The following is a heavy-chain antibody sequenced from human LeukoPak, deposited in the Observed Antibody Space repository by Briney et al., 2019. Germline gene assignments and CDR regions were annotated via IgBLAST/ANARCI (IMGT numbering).Heavy chain of an antibody. D-gene: IGHD6-13*01. Sequence: GGSLRLSCAASAFTFSSYAMSWVRQAPGKGLEWVSTISGSGGSTYYADSVKGRFTISGDNSKNTLYLQMNSLRAEDTAVYYCAKRRQLVGWEIDYWGQGTLVTVSS. J-gene: IGHJ4*02. CDR2: ISGSGGST. V-gene: IGHV3-23*01. CDR1: AFTFSSYA. CDR3: AKRRQLVGWEIDY.